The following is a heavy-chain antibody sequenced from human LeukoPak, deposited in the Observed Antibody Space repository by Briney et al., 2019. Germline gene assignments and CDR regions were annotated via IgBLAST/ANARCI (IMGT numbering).Heavy chain of an antibody. CDR2: ISSSSSTI. CDR3: ARGRTVVGYFDY. J-gene: IGHJ4*02. V-gene: IGHV3-48*01. D-gene: IGHD4-23*01. CDR1: GFTFSSHS. Sequence: GGSLRLSCAASGFTFSSHSMNWVRQAPGKGLEWVSYISSSSSTIYYADSVKGRFTISRDNAKNSLYLQMNGLRAENTAVYYCARGRTVVGYFDYWGQGTLVTVSS.